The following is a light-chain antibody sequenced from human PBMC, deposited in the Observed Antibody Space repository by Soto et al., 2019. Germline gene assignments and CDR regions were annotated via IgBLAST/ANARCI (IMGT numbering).Light chain of an antibody. CDR3: HQYGSSPSYT. CDR1: QSVSSN. CDR2: GAS. V-gene: IGKV3-15*01. J-gene: IGKJ2*01. Sequence: EIVMTQSPATLSVSPGERATLSCRASQSVSSNLAWYQQKPGQAPRLLIYGASTRATGIPARFSGSGPGTDFTLTISRLEPEDFAVYYCHQYGSSPSYTFGQGTKLEIK.